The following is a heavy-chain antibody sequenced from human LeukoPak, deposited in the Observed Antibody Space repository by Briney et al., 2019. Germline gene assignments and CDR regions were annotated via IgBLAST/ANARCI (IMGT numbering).Heavy chain of an antibody. CDR1: GFTSSSYG. J-gene: IGHJ4*02. V-gene: IGHV3-30*02. D-gene: IGHD6-19*01. Sequence: GGSLRLSCAASGFTSSSYGMHWVRQAPGKGLEWVAFIRYDGSNKYYADSVKGRFTISRDNSKNTLYLQMNSLRAEDTAVYYCAKHPKYSSGWYLDYWGQGTLVTVSS. CDR3: AKHPKYSSGWYLDY. CDR2: IRYDGSNK.